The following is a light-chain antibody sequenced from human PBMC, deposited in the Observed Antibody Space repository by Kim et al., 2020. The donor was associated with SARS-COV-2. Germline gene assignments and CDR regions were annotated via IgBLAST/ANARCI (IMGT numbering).Light chain of an antibody. Sequence: GQSITISCTGTNGDIGGYNYVSWYQQHPGKAPKLMIHDVTRRPSGVSYRFSGSKSGNTASLTISGLQADDAADYYCSSYTSTKTWVFGGGTQLTVL. CDR2: DVT. J-gene: IGLJ3*02. V-gene: IGLV2-14*03. CDR3: SSYTSTKTWV. CDR1: NGDIGGYNY.